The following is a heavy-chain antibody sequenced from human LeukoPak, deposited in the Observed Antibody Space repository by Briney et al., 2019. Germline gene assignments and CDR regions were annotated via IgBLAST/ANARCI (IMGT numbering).Heavy chain of an antibody. CDR2: SSWKSGSI. V-gene: IGHV3-9*01. J-gene: IGHJ6*02. CDR3: ANDIGMGYYYYFRMDV. Sequence: GRSLRLSCAPSGLTFAAYAMDWVRHAQGEGRGWDSGSSWKSGSIGYADSVKGRFTITRDNAKNSLYLQMNSLRAEDTALYYCANDIGMGYYYYFRMDVWGQGTTVTVSS. CDR1: GLTFAAYA. D-gene: IGHD2-15*01.